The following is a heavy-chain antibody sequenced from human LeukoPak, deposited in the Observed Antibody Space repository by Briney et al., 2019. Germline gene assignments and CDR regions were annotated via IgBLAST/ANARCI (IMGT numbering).Heavy chain of an antibody. CDR3: ARGLTGVYYYYYMDV. V-gene: IGHV1-2*02. Sequence: ASVKVSCKASGYTFTGYYMHWVRQAPGQGLEWMGWINPNSGGTNYAQKFQGRVTMTRDTSISTAYMELSRLRSDDTAAYYCARGLTGVYYYYYMDVWGKGTTVTVSS. CDR1: GYTFTGYY. CDR2: INPNSGGT. D-gene: IGHD3-9*01. J-gene: IGHJ6*03.